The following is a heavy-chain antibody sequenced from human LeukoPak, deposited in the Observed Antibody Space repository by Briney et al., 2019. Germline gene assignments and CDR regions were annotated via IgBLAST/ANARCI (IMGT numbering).Heavy chain of an antibody. CDR2: INPDSGGP. Sequence: ASVKVSCKASGGTFSSYAISWVRQAPGQGLEWMGGINPDSGGPNYAHKFQGRVTMTRDTSISTAYMDLSRLTSDDTAVYFCARDRGKVANDYWGQGTLVIVSS. CDR1: GGTFSSYA. J-gene: IGHJ4*02. CDR3: ARDRGKVANDY. V-gene: IGHV1-2*02. D-gene: IGHD3-10*01.